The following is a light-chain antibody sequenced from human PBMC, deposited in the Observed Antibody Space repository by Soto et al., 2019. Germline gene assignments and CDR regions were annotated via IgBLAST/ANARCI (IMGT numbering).Light chain of an antibody. CDR2: GAS. J-gene: IGKJ3*01. CDR3: QQYNEWIFT. Sequence: EIVMTQSPATLSVSPGETAIFSCRASHSISSNLAWYQQKPGQAPRLLIYGASTRATGVPARFSGSGSGTGFTLTISSLQSDVFAVYYCQQYNEWIFTFGPGTKVDLK. CDR1: HSISSN. V-gene: IGKV3-15*01.